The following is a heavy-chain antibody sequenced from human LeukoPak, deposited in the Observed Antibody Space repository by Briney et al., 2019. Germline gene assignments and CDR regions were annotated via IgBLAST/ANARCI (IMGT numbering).Heavy chain of an antibody. CDR2: ISWNSGSI. V-gene: IGHV3-9*01. J-gene: IGHJ4*02. CDR3: AKWNY. Sequence: GRSLRLSCAASGFTFDDYAMHWVRQAPEKGLEWVSGISWNSGSIGYADSVKGRFTISRDNAKDSLYLQMNSLRAEDTALYYCAKWNYWGQGTLVTVSS. CDR1: GFTFDDYA.